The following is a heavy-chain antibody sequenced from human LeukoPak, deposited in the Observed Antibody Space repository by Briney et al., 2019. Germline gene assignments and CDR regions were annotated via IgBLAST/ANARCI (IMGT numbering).Heavy chain of an antibody. Sequence: KPSETLSLTCTVSGGSISSSSYYWGWIRQPPGKGLEWIGSIYYSGSTYYNPSLKSRVTISVDTSKNQFSLKLSSVTAADTAVYYCASDGSTPIFDYWGQGTVVTVSS. J-gene: IGHJ4*02. D-gene: IGHD2-2*01. CDR2: IYYSGST. CDR3: ASDGSTPIFDY. V-gene: IGHV4-39*07. CDR1: GGSISSSSYY.